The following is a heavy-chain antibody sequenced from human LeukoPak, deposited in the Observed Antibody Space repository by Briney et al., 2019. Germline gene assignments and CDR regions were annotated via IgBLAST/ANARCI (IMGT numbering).Heavy chain of an antibody. CDR3: ARGYDFWSGYRDWGFDD. CDR1: GGSISSGGYY. J-gene: IGHJ4*02. V-gene: IGHV4-30-2*01. D-gene: IGHD3-3*01. CDR2: IYHSGST. Sequence: SQTLSLTCTVSGGSISSGGYYWSWLRQPPGKGLEWIGYIYHSGSTYYNPSLKSRVTISVDRSKNQFSLKLSSVTAADTAVYYCARGYDFWSGYRDWGFDDWGQGTLVSVS.